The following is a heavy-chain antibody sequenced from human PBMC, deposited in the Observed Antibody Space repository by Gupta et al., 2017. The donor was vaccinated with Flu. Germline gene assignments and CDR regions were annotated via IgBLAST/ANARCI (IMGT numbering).Heavy chain of an antibody. CDR3: VKDAGYGEYAF. D-gene: IGHD4-17*01. CDR1: GFTFSACG. Sequence: EVQLLESGGDLAQPGGSLRPSCAASGFTFSACGMRWVRQAPGKGLEWVSTISGGTTSYADSVKGRFTISRDTSKRTLLLQMDSLRAEDTAVYYCVKDAGYGEYAFWGQGTLVTVSS. V-gene: IGHV3-23*01. J-gene: IGHJ1*01. CDR2: ISGGTT.